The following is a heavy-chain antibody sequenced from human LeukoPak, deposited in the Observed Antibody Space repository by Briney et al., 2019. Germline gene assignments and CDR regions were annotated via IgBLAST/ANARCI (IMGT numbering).Heavy chain of an antibody. V-gene: IGHV5-51*01. CDR2: IYPGDSDT. Sequence: GESLKISGKGSGYSFTSYWIDWVRQMPGKGLEWMGIIYPGDSDTIYSPSFQGQVTISADKSISTAYLQWSSLKASDTAMYYCARERGMAGDEDAFDVWGQGTMVTVSS. CDR1: GYSFTSYW. D-gene: IGHD6-13*01. CDR3: ARERGMAGDEDAFDV. J-gene: IGHJ3*01.